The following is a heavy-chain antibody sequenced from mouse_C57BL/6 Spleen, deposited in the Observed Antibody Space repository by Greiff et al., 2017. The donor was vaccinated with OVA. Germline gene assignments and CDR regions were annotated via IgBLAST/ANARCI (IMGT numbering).Heavy chain of an antibody. CDR3: ARAITTVDLDY. Sequence: EEPGPGLVKPSQSLSLTCSVTGYSITSGYYWNWIRQFPGNKLEWMGYISYDGSNNYNPSLKNRISITRDTSKNQFFLKLNSVTTEDTATYYCARAITTVDLDYWGKGTTLTVSS. CDR1: GYSITSGYY. D-gene: IGHD1-1*01. CDR2: ISYDGSN. J-gene: IGHJ2*01. V-gene: IGHV3-6*01.